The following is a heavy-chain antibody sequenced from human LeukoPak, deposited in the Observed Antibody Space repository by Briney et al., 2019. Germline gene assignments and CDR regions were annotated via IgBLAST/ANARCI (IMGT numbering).Heavy chain of an antibody. CDR2: IYYSGST. CDR1: RGSLSSYY. Sequence: PSETLSLTCTVSRGSLSSYYWSWIRHPPGKGLECSGYIYYSGSTNYNPSLKSRVTISVDTSKNQFSLKLSSVAAADTAVYYCARQARVGNWFDPWGQGTPVTVSS. V-gene: IGHV4-59*08. D-gene: IGHD1-26*01. CDR3: ARQARVGNWFDP. J-gene: IGHJ5*02.